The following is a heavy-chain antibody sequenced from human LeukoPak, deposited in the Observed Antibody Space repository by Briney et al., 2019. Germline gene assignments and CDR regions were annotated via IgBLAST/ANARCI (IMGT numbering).Heavy chain of an antibody. CDR3: ARWGRVVTMVRGVHNWFDP. CDR1: GYTFTGYY. Sequence: ASVTVSCKASGYTFTGYYMHWVRQAPGQGLEGMGWINPNSGGTNYAQKFQGRVTMTRDTSISTAYMELSRLRSDDTAVYYCARWGRVVTMVRGVHNWFDPWGQGTLVTVSS. V-gene: IGHV1-2*02. J-gene: IGHJ5*02. CDR2: INPNSGGT. D-gene: IGHD3-10*01.